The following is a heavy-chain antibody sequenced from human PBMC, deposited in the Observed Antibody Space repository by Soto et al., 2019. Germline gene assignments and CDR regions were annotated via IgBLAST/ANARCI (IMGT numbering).Heavy chain of an antibody. CDR1: GGSISSYY. CDR3: ARLWFGEPVDY. CDR2: IYYSGST. V-gene: IGHV4-59*08. J-gene: IGHJ4*02. D-gene: IGHD3-10*01. Sequence: SETLSLTCTVSGGSISSYYWSWIRQPPGKGLEWIGYIYYSGSTNYNPSLKSRVTISVDTSKNQFSLKLSSVTAADTAVYYCARLWFGEPVDYWRQGTLVPVSS.